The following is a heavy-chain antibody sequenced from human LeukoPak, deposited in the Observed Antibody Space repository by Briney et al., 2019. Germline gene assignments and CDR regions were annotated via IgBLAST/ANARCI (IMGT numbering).Heavy chain of an antibody. V-gene: IGHV3-7*03. CDR1: GFTFSHYY. D-gene: IGHD4-17*01. CDR2: IKYDGSET. J-gene: IGHJ4*02. Sequence: GGSLRLSCAASGFTFSHYYMSWVRQAPGKGLEWLAHIKYDGSETYHVDSVKGRFTISRDNAKNSLYLQMNSLRAEDTAVYYCTRDEGATVTTFRFDYWGRGTLVSVSS. CDR3: TRDEGATVTTFRFDY.